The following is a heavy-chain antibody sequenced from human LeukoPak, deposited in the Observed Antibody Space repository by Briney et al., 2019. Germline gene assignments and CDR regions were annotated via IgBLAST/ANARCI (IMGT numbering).Heavy chain of an antibody. CDR2: VRSHGTAT. CDR1: GFTLSACE. CDR3: ARDPEGDCSGDNCYFIPFDY. J-gene: IGHJ4*02. V-gene: IGHV3-48*03. Sequence: GGSRRRSCAASGFTLSACEMNWVRQARGKGLEGESYVRSHGTATDYGDSGEGRCTISRDNAKNRVYLQMNSLRVEDTAIYYCARDPEGDCSGDNCYFIPFDYWGQGTQVTVSS. D-gene: IGHD2-15*01.